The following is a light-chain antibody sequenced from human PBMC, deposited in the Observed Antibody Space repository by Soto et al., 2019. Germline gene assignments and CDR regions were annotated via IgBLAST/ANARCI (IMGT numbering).Light chain of an antibody. V-gene: IGKV3-20*01. CDR1: QSVSGSY. CDR3: QQYGSSPRT. Sequence: EIVLTQSPGTLSLSPGERATLSCRASQSVSGSYLAWYQQKPGQAPRLVIYGASRRATGIPDRFSGSGSGTDFTLTISRLEPEDFAVYYCQQYGSSPRTFGPGTKVDIK. J-gene: IGKJ3*01. CDR2: GAS.